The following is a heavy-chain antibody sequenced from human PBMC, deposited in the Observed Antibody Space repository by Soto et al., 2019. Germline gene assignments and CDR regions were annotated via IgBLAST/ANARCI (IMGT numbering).Heavy chain of an antibody. Sequence: QVQLMQSGAEVKKPGASVKVSCKASGDTFTDYYIHWVRQAPGQGLEWMGTVNPSGGHTTYAQHSMGRVTMPGDTSTSTLYMELTSLTSDDTAVYYCARGGHVVVVTAALDYWGQGTLVTVSS. D-gene: IGHD2-21*02. V-gene: IGHV1-46*01. CDR2: VNPSGGHT. J-gene: IGHJ4*02. CDR1: GDTFTDYY. CDR3: ARGGHVVVVTAALDY.